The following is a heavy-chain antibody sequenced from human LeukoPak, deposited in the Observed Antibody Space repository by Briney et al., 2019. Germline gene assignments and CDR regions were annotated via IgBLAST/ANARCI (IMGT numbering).Heavy chain of an antibody. CDR3: ARENNIVVVPADFDY. J-gene: IGHJ4*02. V-gene: IGHV3-53*01. CDR1: GCTVSSNY. D-gene: IGHD2-2*01. Sequence: GGSLRLSCAASGCTVSSNYMSWVRQAPGKGLGWVSVIYSGGSTYYADSVKGRFTISRDNSKNTLYLQMNSLRAEDTAVYYCARENNIVVVPADFDYWGQGTLVTVSS. CDR2: IYSGGST.